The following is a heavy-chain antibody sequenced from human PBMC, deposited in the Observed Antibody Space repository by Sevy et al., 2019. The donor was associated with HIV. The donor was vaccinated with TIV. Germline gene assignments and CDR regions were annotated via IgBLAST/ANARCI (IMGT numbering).Heavy chain of an antibody. V-gene: IGHV3-21*01. CDR1: GFTFSSYS. CDR2: ISSSSSYI. CDR3: ARAAYYYDSSGYYYVDY. J-gene: IGHJ4*02. Sequence: GGSLRLSCAASGFTFSSYSMNWVRQAPGKGLEWVSSISSSSSYIYYADSVKGRFTISRDNAKNSLYLQMNSLRVEDTAVYYCARAAYYYDSSGYYYVDYWGQGTLVTVSS. D-gene: IGHD3-22*01.